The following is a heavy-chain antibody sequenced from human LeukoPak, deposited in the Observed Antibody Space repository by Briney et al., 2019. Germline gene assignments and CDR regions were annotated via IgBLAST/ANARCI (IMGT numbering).Heavy chain of an antibody. CDR2: ISGSGSGGST. Sequence: PGGSLRPSCAASGFTFSSSAMSWVRQAPGKGLEWVSSISGSGSGGSTYYADSVKGRFTISRDNSKNMLYLQMNSLRVEDTAVYYCAKGHADSSGYYYFDSWGQGTLVTVSS. CDR3: AKGHADSSGYYYFDS. V-gene: IGHV3-23*01. CDR1: GFTFSSSA. D-gene: IGHD3-22*01. J-gene: IGHJ4*02.